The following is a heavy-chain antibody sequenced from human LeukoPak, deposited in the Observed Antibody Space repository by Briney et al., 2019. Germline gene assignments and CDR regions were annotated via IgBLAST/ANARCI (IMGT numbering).Heavy chain of an antibody. V-gene: IGHV4-59*08. CDR1: GGSISSYY. J-gene: IGHJ4*02. Sequence: PSETLSLTCTVSGGSISSYYWSWIRQPPGKGLEWIGYIYYSGSTNYNPSLKSRVTISVDTSKNQFSLKLSSVTAADTAVYYCAILSGSSEVDYWGQGTLVTVSS. CDR2: IYYSGST. CDR3: AILSGSSEVDY. D-gene: IGHD3-10*01.